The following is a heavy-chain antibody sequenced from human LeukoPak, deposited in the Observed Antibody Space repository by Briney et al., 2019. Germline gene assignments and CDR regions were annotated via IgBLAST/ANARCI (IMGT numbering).Heavy chain of an antibody. V-gene: IGHV3-23*01. CDR2: ISGSGGST. D-gene: IGHD1-26*01. Sequence: GGSLRLSCAASGFTFSSYAMSWVRQAPGKGLEWVSAISGSGGSTYYVDSVKGRFTISRDNSKNTLYLQMNSLRAEDTALYYCAKTSGSGAWLPLVYWGQGTLVTVSS. CDR3: AKTSGSGAWLPLVY. CDR1: GFTFSSYA. J-gene: IGHJ4*02.